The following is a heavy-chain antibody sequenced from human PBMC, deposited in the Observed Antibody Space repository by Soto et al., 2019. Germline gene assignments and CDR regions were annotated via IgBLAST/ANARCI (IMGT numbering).Heavy chain of an antibody. CDR2: IIPILGIA. J-gene: IGHJ6*03. Sequence: QVQLVQSGAEVKKPGSSVKVSCKASGGTFSSYTISWVRQAPGQGLEWMGRIIPILGIANYAQKFQGRVTITADKSTSTAYMELSSLRSEDTAVYYCARDDAVVPAAISYYYYYMDVWGKGTTVTVSS. CDR1: GGTFSSYT. D-gene: IGHD2-2*01. V-gene: IGHV1-69*08. CDR3: ARDDAVVPAAISYYYYYMDV.